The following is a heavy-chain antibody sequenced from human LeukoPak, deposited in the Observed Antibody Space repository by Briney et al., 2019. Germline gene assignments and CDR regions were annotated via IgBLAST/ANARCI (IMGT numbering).Heavy chain of an antibody. CDR1: GLTFDDYA. CDR3: AREGEQLVPWRDAFDI. J-gene: IGHJ3*02. Sequence: GGSLRLSCAASGLTFDDYAMHWVRQAPGKGLEWVSGISWNSGSIGYADSVKGRFTISRDNAKNSLYLQMNSLRAEDTAVYYCAREGEQLVPWRDAFDIWGQGTMVTVSS. CDR2: ISWNSGSI. D-gene: IGHD6-13*01. V-gene: IGHV3-9*01.